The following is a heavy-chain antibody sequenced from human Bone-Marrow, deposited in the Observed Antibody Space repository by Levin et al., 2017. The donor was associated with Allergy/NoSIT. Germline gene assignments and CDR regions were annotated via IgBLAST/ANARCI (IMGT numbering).Heavy chain of an antibody. CDR2: INPNSGGT. CDR3: ASEAVAGTFDY. D-gene: IGHD6-19*01. J-gene: IGHJ4*02. V-gene: IGHV1-2*02. Sequence: GESLKISCKASGYTFTGYYMHWVRQAPGQGLEWMGWINPNSGGTNYAQKFQGRVTMTRDTSISTAYMELSRLRSDDTAVYYCASEAVAGTFDYWGQGTLVTVSS. CDR1: GYTFTGYY.